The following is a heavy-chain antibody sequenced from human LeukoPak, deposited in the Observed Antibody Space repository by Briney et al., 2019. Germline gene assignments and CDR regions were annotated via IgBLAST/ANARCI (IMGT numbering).Heavy chain of an antibody. CDR2: IYSGGST. D-gene: IGHD3-10*01. CDR3: ARANSITDNWFDP. Sequence: GGSLRLSCAASGFTVSSNYMSWVRQAPGKGLEWVSVIYSGGSTYYADSVKGRFTISRDNSKNTLYLQMNSLRAADTAVYYCARANSITDNWFDPWGQGTLVTVSS. V-gene: IGHV3-53*01. J-gene: IGHJ5*02. CDR1: GFTVSSNY.